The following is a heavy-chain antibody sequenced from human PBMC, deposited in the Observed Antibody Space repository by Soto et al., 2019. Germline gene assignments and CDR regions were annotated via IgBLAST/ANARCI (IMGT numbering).Heavy chain of an antibody. CDR2: IYYSGST. Sequence: QVQLQESGPGLVKPSQTLSLTCTVSGGSISSGDYYWSWIRQPPGKGLEWIGYIYYSGSTYYNPSLKSRVSISVDTSKNQFSLKLSSVTAADTAVYYCAREDYGGNSAWYFDLWGRGTLVTVSS. J-gene: IGHJ2*01. D-gene: IGHD4-17*01. V-gene: IGHV4-30-4*01. CDR3: AREDYGGNSAWYFDL. CDR1: GGSISSGDYY.